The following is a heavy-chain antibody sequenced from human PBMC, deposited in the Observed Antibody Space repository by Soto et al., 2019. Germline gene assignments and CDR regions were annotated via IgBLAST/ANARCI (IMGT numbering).Heavy chain of an antibody. Sequence: GGSLRLSCAASGFTFDDYAMHWVRQAPGKGLEWVSGISWNSGSIGYADSVKGRFTISRDNAKNSLYLQMNSLRAEDTALYYCAKDLRGYSYVIGFDYWGQGTLVTVSS. CDR2: ISWNSGSI. CDR3: AKDLRGYSYVIGFDY. J-gene: IGHJ4*02. CDR1: GFTFDDYA. V-gene: IGHV3-9*01. D-gene: IGHD5-18*01.